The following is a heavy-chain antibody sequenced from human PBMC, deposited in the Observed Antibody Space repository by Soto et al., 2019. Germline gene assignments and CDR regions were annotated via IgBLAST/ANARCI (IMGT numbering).Heavy chain of an antibody. Sequence: ASVKVSCKASGYTFTTYGISWLRQAPGQGLEWMGWINTNNGDTKYAQNFQGRVTMTTDTSTSTAYMEVRSLTSDDTAVYYCARKGCFGPCNWIDSWGQGTLGTMSS. CDR3: ARKGCFGPCNWIDS. J-gene: IGHJ5*01. CDR1: GYTFTTYG. D-gene: IGHD3-3*01. CDR2: INTNNGDT. V-gene: IGHV1-18*01.